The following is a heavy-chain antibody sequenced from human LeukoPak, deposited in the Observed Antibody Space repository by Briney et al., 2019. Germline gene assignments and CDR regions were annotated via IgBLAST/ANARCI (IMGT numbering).Heavy chain of an antibody. Sequence: GASVKVSCKASGYTFTSYYMHWVRQAPGQGLEWMGIINPSGGSTNYAQKFQGRVTITTDESTSTAYMELSSLRSEDTAVYYCAKSDLETSGYVNYWGQGTLVTVSS. CDR3: AKSDLETSGYVNY. CDR2: INPSGGST. D-gene: IGHD1-26*01. V-gene: IGHV1-46*01. CDR1: GYTFTSYY. J-gene: IGHJ4*02.